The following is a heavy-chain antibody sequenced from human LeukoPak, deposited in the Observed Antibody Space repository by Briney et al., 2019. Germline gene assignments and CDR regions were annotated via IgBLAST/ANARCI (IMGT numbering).Heavy chain of an antibody. V-gene: IGHV3-23*01. J-gene: IGHJ4*02. CDR2: ISGSGGST. CDR3: AKDSLRFAGSYSNFDY. Sequence: SGGSLRLSCAASGFTFSSYAMSWVRQAPGKGLEWVSAISGSGGSTYYADSVKGRFTISRDNSKNTLYLQMNSLRAEDTAVYYCAKDSLRFAGSYSNFDYWGQGTLVTVSS. CDR1: GFTFSSYA. D-gene: IGHD3-10*01.